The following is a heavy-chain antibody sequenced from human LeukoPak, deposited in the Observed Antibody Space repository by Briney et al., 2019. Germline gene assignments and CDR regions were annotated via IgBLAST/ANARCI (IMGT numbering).Heavy chain of an antibody. CDR2: ISSTGSNI. Sequence: GGSLRLSCAASGFTFSDYGMNWVRQAPGKGLEWVSYISSTGSNIYYADSVKGRFTISRDNAKNSLYLLMNSLRTEDTAVYYCAATYYYDGSGDYWGQGTLVTVSS. V-gene: IGHV3-48*04. CDR1: GFTFSDYG. D-gene: IGHD3-22*01. J-gene: IGHJ4*02. CDR3: AATYYYDGSGDY.